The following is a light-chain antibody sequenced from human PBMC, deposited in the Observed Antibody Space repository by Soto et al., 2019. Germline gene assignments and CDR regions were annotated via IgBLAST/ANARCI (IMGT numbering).Light chain of an antibody. V-gene: IGLV8-61*01. CDR1: SGSVSSTNY. CDR2: STD. Sequence: QSVVTQEPSLSVSPGGTVTLTCGLTSGSVSSTNYPSWYQQTPGQPPRTLIHSTDTRASGVPDRFSGSILGNKAALTITGAQADDECDYYCALYMGGGILVFGGGTKVTVL. CDR3: ALYMGGGILV. J-gene: IGLJ3*02.